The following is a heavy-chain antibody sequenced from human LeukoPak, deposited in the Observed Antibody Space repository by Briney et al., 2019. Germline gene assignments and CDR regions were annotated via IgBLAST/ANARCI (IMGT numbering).Heavy chain of an antibody. CDR1: GFSLNTSGLG. CDR3: AHSGMMVVAPFDH. D-gene: IGHD3-22*01. V-gene: IGHV2-5*02. Sequence: SGPALVKPTQTLTLTCTGSGFSLNTSGLGVGWIRQPPGTALELLALIHWDDDEHYSPSLKNRLTIMKDNSKNQVVLIMTNMDPVDTATYYGAHSGMMVVAPFDHWGQGILVTVSS. CDR2: IHWDDDE. J-gene: IGHJ4*02.